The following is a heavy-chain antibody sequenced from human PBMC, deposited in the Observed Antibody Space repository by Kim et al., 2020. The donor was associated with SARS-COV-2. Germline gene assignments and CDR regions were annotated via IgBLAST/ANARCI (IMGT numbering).Heavy chain of an antibody. D-gene: IGHD6-19*01. CDR2: IWYDGSNK. CDR3: ARDLSLDDPRSGWYYYGMDV. CDR1: GFTFSSYG. Sequence: GGSLRLSCAASGFTFSSYGMHWVRQAPGKGLEWVAVIWYDGSNKYYADSVKGRFTISRDNSKNTLYLQMNSLRAEDTAVYYCARDLSLDDPRSGWYYYGMDVWGQGTTVTVSS. J-gene: IGHJ6*02. V-gene: IGHV3-33*01.